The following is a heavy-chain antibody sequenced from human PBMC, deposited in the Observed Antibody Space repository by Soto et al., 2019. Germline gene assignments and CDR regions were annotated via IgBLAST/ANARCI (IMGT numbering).Heavy chain of an antibody. Sequence: ASVKVSCKASGFSITNYHMHLVRQAPGQGLEWMGVITPLGGATTYAQKFQGRVTMTADMSTSNVHMDLSSLRSDDTAVYYCARETARDISRSDAIDLWGQGTMVTVSS. CDR2: ITPLGGAT. J-gene: IGHJ3*01. CDR3: ARETARDISRSDAIDL. V-gene: IGHV1-46*01. CDR1: GFSITNYH. D-gene: IGHD2-2*02.